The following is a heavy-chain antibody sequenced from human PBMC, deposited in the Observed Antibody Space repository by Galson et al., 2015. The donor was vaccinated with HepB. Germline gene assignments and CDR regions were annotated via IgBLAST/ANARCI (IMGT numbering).Heavy chain of an antibody. CDR3: ASRLTGYCSGGSCFDS. Sequence: SVKVSCKASEYTFIDYYMDWVRQAPGQGLEWMGRINPNSGGTNFAQKFQGRVTMTRDTSISTAYMELSRLRSDDTAVYYCASRLTGYCSGGSCFDSWGQGTLVTVSS. CDR1: EYTFIDYY. J-gene: IGHJ4*02. CDR2: INPNSGGT. D-gene: IGHD2-15*01. V-gene: IGHV1-2*06.